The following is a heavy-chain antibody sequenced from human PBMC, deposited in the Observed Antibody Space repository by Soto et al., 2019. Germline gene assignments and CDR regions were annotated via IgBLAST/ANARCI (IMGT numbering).Heavy chain of an antibody. CDR1: GGTFRNYP. J-gene: IGHJ4*02. CDR3: ARGPLVVLNYFES. Sequence: QVQLVKSGTEVKKPGSSVKVSCKASGGTFRNYPINWVRQAPGQGLEWMGSIFPLTDIPDYAQNFEARLTISADKSTSTAYMELSSLTPDDTAMNFCARGPLVVLNYFESWGQGTLVTVSS. CDR2: IFPLTDIP. V-gene: IGHV1-69*02.